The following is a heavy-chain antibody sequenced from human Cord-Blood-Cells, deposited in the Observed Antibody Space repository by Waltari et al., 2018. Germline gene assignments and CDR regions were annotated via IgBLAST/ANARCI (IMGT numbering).Heavy chain of an antibody. V-gene: IGHV4-34*01. J-gene: IGHJ4*02. CDR3: ARGAWYSSSWYYFDY. D-gene: IGHD6-13*01. CDR2: INHSGST. CDR1: GGSFSGYY. Sequence: QVQLQQWGAGLLKPSETLSLTCAVYGGSFSGYYWSWIRQPPGKGLAWIGEINHSGSTNYNPSLKSRVTKSVDTSKNQFSLKLSSVTAADTAVYYCARGAWYSSSWYYFDYWGQGTLVTVSS.